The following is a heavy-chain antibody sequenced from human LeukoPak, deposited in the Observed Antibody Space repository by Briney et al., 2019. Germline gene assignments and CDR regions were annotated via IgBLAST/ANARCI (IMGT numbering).Heavy chain of an antibody. V-gene: IGHV4-39*07. Sequence: PSETLSLTCNVSGGSISSSTYYWGWIRQPPGKGLEWIGSIYNSGSTNYNPSLKSRVTISVDTSKNQFSLKLSSVTAADTAVYYCAREDGYCSGGSCYSHFDYWGQGTLVTVSS. D-gene: IGHD2-15*01. CDR3: AREDGYCSGGSCYSHFDY. J-gene: IGHJ4*02. CDR1: GGSISSSTYY. CDR2: IYNSGST.